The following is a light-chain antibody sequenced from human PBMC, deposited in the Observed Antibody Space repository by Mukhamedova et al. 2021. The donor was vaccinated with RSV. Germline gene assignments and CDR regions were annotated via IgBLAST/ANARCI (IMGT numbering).Light chain of an antibody. CDR3: LQHNSEPPELT. Sequence: WYQRRVHGKAPKRLIYASSSVQSGVPAAFSGSGSGTEFTLTIASLQPEDFASDFCLQHNSEPPELTFGGGTEVEIK. J-gene: IGKJ4*01. CDR2: ASS. V-gene: IGKV1-17*01.